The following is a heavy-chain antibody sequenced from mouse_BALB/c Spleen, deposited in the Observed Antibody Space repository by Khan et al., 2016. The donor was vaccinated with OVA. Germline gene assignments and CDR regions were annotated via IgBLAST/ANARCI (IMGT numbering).Heavy chain of an antibody. D-gene: IGHD1-1*01. CDR2: IKYSGST. CDR3: ARSGTISTVVVTDFDY. CDR1: GYSITSDYA. J-gene: IGHJ2*01. Sequence: EVQLQESGPGLVKPSQSLSLTCTVTGYSITSDYAWNWIRQFPGNKLEWMGYIKYSGSTRYNPSLKSRISITRDTSKNQFFLQLKSVTTEDTATYYCARSGTISTVVVTDFDYWGQGTTLTVSS. V-gene: IGHV3-2*02.